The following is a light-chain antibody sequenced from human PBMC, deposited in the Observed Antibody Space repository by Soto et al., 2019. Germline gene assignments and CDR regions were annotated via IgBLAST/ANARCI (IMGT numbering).Light chain of an antibody. V-gene: IGKV1-27*01. CDR2: AAS. Sequence: DIQMTQSPSSLSASVGDRVTITCRASQGISNSLAWYQQNAGKSPKLLIYAASNLQSGVPSRFSGSGSGTDFSLTISSLQPEDVATYYCQTYNSARVTFGGETKVEIK. CDR1: QGISNS. CDR3: QTYNSARVT. J-gene: IGKJ4*01.